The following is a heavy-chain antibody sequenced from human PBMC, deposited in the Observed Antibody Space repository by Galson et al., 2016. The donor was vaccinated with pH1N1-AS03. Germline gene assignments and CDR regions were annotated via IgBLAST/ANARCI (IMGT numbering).Heavy chain of an antibody. D-gene: IGHD1-26*01. Sequence: KGLEWVGRIKSKSEAMTTDYGAPVKGRFSISRDDSENTVYLQMNSLKSEDTAVYFCAWDLKPHTIVGACWGQGTLVTVSS. V-gene: IGHV3-15*01. CDR3: AWDLKPHTIVGAC. CDR2: IKSKSEAMTT. J-gene: IGHJ4*02.